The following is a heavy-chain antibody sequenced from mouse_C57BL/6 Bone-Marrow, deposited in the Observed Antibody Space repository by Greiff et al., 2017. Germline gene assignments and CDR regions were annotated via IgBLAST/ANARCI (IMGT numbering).Heavy chain of an antibody. CDR2: INPSTGGT. CDR1: GYSFTGYY. J-gene: IGHJ4*01. Sequence: VQLKESGPELVKPGASVKISCKASGYSFTGYYMNWVKQSPEKSLEWIGEINPSTGGTTYNQKFKAKATLTVDKSSSTAYMQLKSLTSEDSAVYYCARDYGSRYAMDYWGQGTSVTVSS. D-gene: IGHD1-1*01. V-gene: IGHV1-42*01. CDR3: ARDYGSRYAMDY.